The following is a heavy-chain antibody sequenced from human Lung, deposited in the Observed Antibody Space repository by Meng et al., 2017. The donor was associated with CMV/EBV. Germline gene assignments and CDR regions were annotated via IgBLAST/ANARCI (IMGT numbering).Heavy chain of an antibody. V-gene: IGHV3-7*01. CDR3: ARAYRAIDD. CDR1: GFTLSSYW. D-gene: IGHD1-26*01. Sequence: GEXXKISCAASGFTLSSYWMSWVRQAPGKGLEWVANIKEDGSEKYYVDSVKGRFTISRDNAKNSLYVQMNSLRGEDTAVYYCARAYRAIDDWGQG. CDR2: IKEDGSEK. J-gene: IGHJ4*02.